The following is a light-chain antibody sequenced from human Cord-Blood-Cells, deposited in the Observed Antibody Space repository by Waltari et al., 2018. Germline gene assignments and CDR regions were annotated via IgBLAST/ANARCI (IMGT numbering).Light chain of an antibody. J-gene: IGKJ1*01. CDR1: QSVSSSY. CDR2: GAS. V-gene: IGKV3-20*01. CDR3: QQYGSSPRT. Sequence: EIVLTQSPGTLSLSPGERAPLSCRASQSVSSSYLAWYQQKPGQAPRLLINGASSRATGIPDRFSGSGSGTDFTLTISRLEPEDFAVYYCQQYGSSPRTFGQGTKVEIK.